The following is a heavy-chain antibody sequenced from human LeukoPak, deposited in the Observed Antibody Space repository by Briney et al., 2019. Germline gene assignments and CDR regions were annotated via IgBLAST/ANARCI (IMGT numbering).Heavy chain of an antibody. Sequence: SETLSLTCAVYGGSFSGYYWSWIRQPPGKGLEWIGEINHSGSTNYNPSLKSRVTISVDTSKNQFSLKLSSVTAADTAVYYCARVDYGGNSGMRYWGQGNLVTASS. J-gene: IGHJ4*02. D-gene: IGHD4-23*01. CDR1: GGSFSGYY. CDR3: ARVDYGGNSGMRY. V-gene: IGHV4-34*01. CDR2: INHSGST.